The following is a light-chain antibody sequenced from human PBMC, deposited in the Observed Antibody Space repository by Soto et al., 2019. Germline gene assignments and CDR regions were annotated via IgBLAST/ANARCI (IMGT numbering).Light chain of an antibody. CDR3: QPYDSSPLS. V-gene: IGKV3-20*01. CDR1: QSVRSSY. CDR2: GAS. J-gene: IGKJ4*01. Sequence: EIVLTQSPGTLSLSPGERATLSCRARQSVRSSYLAWYQQKPGQAPRRLIYGASSRDTGITDRFSGSGSGTDFTLTISKLEPVDFAVYYCQPYDSSPLSFGGGTKVEI.